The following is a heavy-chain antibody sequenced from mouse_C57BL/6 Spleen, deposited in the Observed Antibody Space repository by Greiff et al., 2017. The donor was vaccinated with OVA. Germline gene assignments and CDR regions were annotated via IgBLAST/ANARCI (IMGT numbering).Heavy chain of an antibody. Sequence: EVQLQESGPGLVKPSQSLSLTCSVTGYSITSGYFWNWIRQFPGNKLEWMGYISYDGSNNYNPSLKNRISITRDTSKNQFFLKLKSVTTEDTATYYCAREDLPYYYAMDYWGQGTSVTVSS. CDR3: AREDLPYYYAMDY. CDR1: GYSITSGYF. J-gene: IGHJ4*01. V-gene: IGHV3-6*01. CDR2: ISYDGSN.